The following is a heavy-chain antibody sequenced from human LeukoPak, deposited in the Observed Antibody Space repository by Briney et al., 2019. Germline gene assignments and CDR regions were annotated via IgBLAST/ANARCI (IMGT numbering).Heavy chain of an antibody. CDR3: ARDPLTNYSNDAFDI. CDR2: IIPIFGTA. Sequence: GASVKVSCKASGGTFSIYAISWVRQAPGQGLEWMGGIIPIFGTANYAQKFQGRVTITADDSTSTAYMELISLRSEDTAVYYCARDPLTNYSNDAFDIWGQGTMVTVSS. J-gene: IGHJ3*02. D-gene: IGHD2-15*01. CDR1: GGTFSIYA. V-gene: IGHV1-69*01.